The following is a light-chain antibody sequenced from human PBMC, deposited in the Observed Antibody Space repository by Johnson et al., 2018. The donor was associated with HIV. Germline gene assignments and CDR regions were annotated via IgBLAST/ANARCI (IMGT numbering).Light chain of an antibody. CDR3: GTWDGSLSAGV. V-gene: IGLV1-51*01. Sequence: QSVLTQPPSVSAAPGQKVTISCSGSSSNIGNNYVSWYQQVPGTAPKLLIYDNNRRPSGIPDRFSGSKSGTSTTLGITGLQTGDEADYYCGTWDGSLSAGVFGTGTKVTCL. J-gene: IGLJ1*01. CDR2: DNN. CDR1: SSNIGNNY.